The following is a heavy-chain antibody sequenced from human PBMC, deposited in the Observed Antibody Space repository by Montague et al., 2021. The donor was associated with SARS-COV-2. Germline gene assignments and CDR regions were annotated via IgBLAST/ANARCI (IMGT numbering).Heavy chain of an antibody. V-gene: IGHV3-48*03. CDR2: IGTSGSNI. Sequence: SLRLSCAASGFTFSRYDFNWVRQTPGKGLEWLSYIGTSGSNIFYAESVEGRFTISRDDAIKSLYLQMKSLRAEDTAVYYCARNLLGGSGYGMDVWGQGTTVTVSS. J-gene: IGHJ6*02. D-gene: IGHD2-15*01. CDR3: ARNLLGGSGYGMDV. CDR1: GFTFSRYD.